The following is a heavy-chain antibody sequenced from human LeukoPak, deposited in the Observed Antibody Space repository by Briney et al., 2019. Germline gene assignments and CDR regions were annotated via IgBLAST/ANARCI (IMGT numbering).Heavy chain of an antibody. Sequence: SQTLSLTCTVSGRSISSGGYYWSWIRQHPGKGLEWIGYIYYSGSTYYNPSLKSRVTISVDKNQFSLKLSSVTAADTAVYYCARDSPDCSSTSCYTRGYYYYYMDVWGKGTTVTVSS. V-gene: IGHV4-31*03. J-gene: IGHJ6*03. CDR1: GRSISSGGYY. CDR3: ARDSPDCSSTSCYTRGYYYYYMDV. D-gene: IGHD2-2*02. CDR2: IYYSGST.